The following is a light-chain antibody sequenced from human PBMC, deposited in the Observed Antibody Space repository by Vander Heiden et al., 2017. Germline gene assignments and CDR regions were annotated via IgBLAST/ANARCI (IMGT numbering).Light chain of an antibody. CDR3: TSYTSRTTWV. Sequence: QSALTQPASVSGSPGQSITISCTGTSSDVGGYNYVSWYQQHPGKAPKVMIYDVSNQPSGVSNRFSGAKSGNTASLTISGLQAEDEADYYCTSYTSRTTWVFGGGTKLTVL. V-gene: IGLV2-14*03. CDR2: DVS. J-gene: IGLJ2*01. CDR1: SSDVGGYNY.